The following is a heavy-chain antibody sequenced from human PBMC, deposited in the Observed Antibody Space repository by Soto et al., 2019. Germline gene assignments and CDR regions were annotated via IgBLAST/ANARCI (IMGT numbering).Heavy chain of an antibody. CDR2: INWNSGII. V-gene: IGHV3-9*01. Sequence: SLRLSCAASGFTFAEYAMHWVRQAPGKGLEWVSGINWNSGIIAYADSVKGRFTISRDNARNTLYLQMTSLRAEDTGIYYCATDWFGTTDYWGQGTPVTVSS. CDR1: GFTFAEYA. D-gene: IGHD3-10*01. CDR3: ATDWFGTTDY. J-gene: IGHJ4*02.